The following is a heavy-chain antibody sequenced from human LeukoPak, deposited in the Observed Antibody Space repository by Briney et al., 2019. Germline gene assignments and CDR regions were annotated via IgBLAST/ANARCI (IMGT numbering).Heavy chain of an antibody. Sequence: KSSETLSLTCTVSGGSISSYYWSWIRQPAGKGLEWIGRIYTSGSTNYNPSLKSRVTMSVDTSKNQFSLKLSSVTAADTAVYYCAGTQNYGDYAEYFQHWGQGTLVTVSS. CDR3: AGTQNYGDYAEYFQH. D-gene: IGHD4-17*01. CDR1: GGSISSYY. CDR2: IYTSGST. J-gene: IGHJ1*01. V-gene: IGHV4-4*07.